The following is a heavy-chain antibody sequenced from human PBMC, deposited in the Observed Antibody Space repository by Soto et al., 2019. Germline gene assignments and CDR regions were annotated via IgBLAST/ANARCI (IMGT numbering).Heavy chain of an antibody. D-gene: IGHD3-9*01. Sequence: PGGSLRLSCAASGFTFSSYGMHWVRQAPGKGLEWVAVISYDGSNKYYADSVKGRFTISRDNSKNTLYLQMNSLRAEDTAVYYCAKEKGPLGLRYFDWLLSSFDYWGQGTLVTVSS. CDR1: GFTFSSYG. J-gene: IGHJ4*02. V-gene: IGHV3-30*18. CDR2: ISYDGSNK. CDR3: AKEKGPLGLRYFDWLLSSFDY.